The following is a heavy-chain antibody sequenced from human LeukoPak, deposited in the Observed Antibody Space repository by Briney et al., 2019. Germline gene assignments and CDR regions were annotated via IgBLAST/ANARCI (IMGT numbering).Heavy chain of an antibody. J-gene: IGHJ1*01. CDR3: ATLYSSGWYVPVGYFQH. CDR2: IWYDGSNK. V-gene: IGHV3-33*01. CDR1: GFTFSSHG. Sequence: GRSLRLSCAASGFTFSSHGMHWVRRAPGKGLEWVAVIWYDGSNKYYADSVKGRFTISRDNSKNTLYLQMNSLRAEDTAVYYCATLYSSGWYVPVGYFQHWGQGTLVTVSS. D-gene: IGHD6-19*01.